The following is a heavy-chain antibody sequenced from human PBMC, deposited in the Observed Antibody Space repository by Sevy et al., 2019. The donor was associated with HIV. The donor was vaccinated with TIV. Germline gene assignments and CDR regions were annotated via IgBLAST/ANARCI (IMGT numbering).Heavy chain of an antibody. CDR3: ARDQTSRPNGGDSDDAFDI. CDR2: ISSSGGSV. V-gene: IGHV3-11*04. Sequence: GGSLRLSCAASGISFSDHYMSWIRQAPGKGLEWVSYISSSGGSVYYADSVKGRLTISRDNDKKSLYLQMNNLRVEDXAVYYCARDQTSRPNGGDSDDAFDIWGRGTMVTVSS. CDR1: GISFSDHY. J-gene: IGHJ3*02. D-gene: IGHD2-21*02.